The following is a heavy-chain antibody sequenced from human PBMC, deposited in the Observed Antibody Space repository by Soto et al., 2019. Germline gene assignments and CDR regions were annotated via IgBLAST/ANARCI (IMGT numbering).Heavy chain of an antibody. D-gene: IGHD5-18*01. V-gene: IGHV4-4*07. CDR1: GGSISSYY. Sequence: QVQLQESGPGLVKPSETLSLTCTVSGGSISSYYWSWIRQPAGKGLEWIGRIYTSGSTNYNPSLKSRVTGSVDTYNNQFSRKLSSVTAADTAVYYCAGEQDGYDPYFDYWGQGTLVTVSS. CDR2: IYTSGST. CDR3: AGEQDGYDPYFDY. J-gene: IGHJ4*02.